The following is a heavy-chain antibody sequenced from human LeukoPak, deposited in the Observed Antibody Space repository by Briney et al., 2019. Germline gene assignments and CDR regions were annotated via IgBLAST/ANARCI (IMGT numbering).Heavy chain of an antibody. D-gene: IGHD3-10*01. CDR1: GGSFSGYY. CDR2: INHSGST. V-gene: IGHV4-34*01. Sequence: SETLSLTCAVYGGSFSGYYWSWIRQPPGKGREWIGEINHSGSTNYNPSLKSRVTISVDTSKNQFSLKLSSVTAADTAVYYCARGPRYYGSGSYTPYFDYWGQGTLVTVSS. CDR3: ARGPRYYGSGSYTPYFDY. J-gene: IGHJ4*02.